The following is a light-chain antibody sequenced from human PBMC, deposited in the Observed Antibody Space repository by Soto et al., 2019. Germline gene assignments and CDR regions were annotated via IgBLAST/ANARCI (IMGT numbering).Light chain of an antibody. J-gene: IGKJ2*01. V-gene: IGKV1-27*01. CDR2: AAS. CDR1: QDITNY. CDR3: QPFRDWPTA. Sequence: IQVTQNPYSLSASVGDRVTITCRASQDITNYLAWYQQKPGKAPKLLIYAASTLQSGVPPRFSGSGSGTEFTLTIVSLQSEDFAVYYCQPFRDWPTAFG.